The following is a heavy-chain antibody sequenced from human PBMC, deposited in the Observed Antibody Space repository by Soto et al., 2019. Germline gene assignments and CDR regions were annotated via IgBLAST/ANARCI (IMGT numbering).Heavy chain of an antibody. CDR2: LYYIGSA. V-gene: IGHV4-39*01. J-gene: IGHJ4*02. CDR3: TRQITGGYPPKEYDH. Sequence: PWETLSRTGSVSGVSVSSPSFYRAWVRQSPGKGLEWIGSLYYIGSAYYSPSLKSRITISADSSRNQFSLKLASVTAADTGLYFCTRQITGGYPPKEYDHWGQGALVTGAS. CDR1: GVSVSSPSFY. D-gene: IGHD2-15*01.